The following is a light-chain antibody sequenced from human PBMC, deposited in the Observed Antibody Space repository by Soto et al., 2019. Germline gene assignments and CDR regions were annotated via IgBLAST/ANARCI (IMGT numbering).Light chain of an antibody. Sequence: QSALTQPPSAPGYPGQSVTLSCTGTSSDVGGYNYVSWYQQHPGKAPKLMIYEVSKRPSGVPDRFSGSKSVNTASLPVSGLQAEDEADYYCSSYAGSNKVVFGGGTTVTVL. CDR2: EVS. J-gene: IGLJ2*01. CDR3: SSYAGSNKVV. CDR1: SSDVGGYNY. V-gene: IGLV2-8*01.